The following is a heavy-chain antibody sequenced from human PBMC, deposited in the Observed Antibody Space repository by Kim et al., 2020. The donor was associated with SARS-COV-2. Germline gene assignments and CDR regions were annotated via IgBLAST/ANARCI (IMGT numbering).Heavy chain of an antibody. D-gene: IGHD1-26*01. J-gene: IGHJ4*02. CDR2: IDGKTGNP. V-gene: IGHV7-4-1*01. Sequence: ASVKVSCKASGYSVSGYGMNWVRQAPGQGLEWMGWIDGKTGNPTYAQDFIGRFVFSLYTSVNTAYLQIDSLKAEDTAIYYCARDTTWQSDFWGQGTLVTVSS. CDR1: GYSVSGYG. CDR3: ARDTTWQSDF.